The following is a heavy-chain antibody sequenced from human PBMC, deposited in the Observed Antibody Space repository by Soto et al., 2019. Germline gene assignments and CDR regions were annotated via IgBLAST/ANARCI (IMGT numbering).Heavy chain of an antibody. CDR1: GGSISSNY. D-gene: IGHD1-7*01. V-gene: IGHV4-59*01. J-gene: IGHJ5*02. Sequence: QVQLQESGPGLVKPSETLSLTCTVSGGSISSNYWTWIRQPPPRRLEGIGYMHSSGGGAYNPSRTFPDTLSVDTSDTRLYLKFSSMTAADTAVYCCARGQDGTGPHSDNWCDRWGQGPLGTVSS. CDR2: MHSSGGG. CDR3: ARGQDGTGPHSDNWCDR.